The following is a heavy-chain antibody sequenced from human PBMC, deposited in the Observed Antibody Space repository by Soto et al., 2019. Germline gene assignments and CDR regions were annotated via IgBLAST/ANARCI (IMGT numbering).Heavy chain of an antibody. CDR2: IYSGGST. V-gene: IGHV3-53*01. CDR1: GFTVSSKY. Sequence: EVQLVESGGDLIQPGGSLRLSCAASGFTVSSKYMSWVRQAPGKGLEWVPVIYSGGSTYYADSVKGRFTLSRDNAKNTLSLEMNSPRTKDTAVYYWATDQGYYANWGQGIRVTVSS. D-gene: IGHD3-10*01. CDR3: ATDQGYYAN. J-gene: IGHJ4*02.